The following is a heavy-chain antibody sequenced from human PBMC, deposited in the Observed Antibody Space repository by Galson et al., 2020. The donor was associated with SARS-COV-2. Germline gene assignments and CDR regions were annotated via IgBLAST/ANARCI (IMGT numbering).Heavy chain of an antibody. Sequence: GESLKISCAASGFIFSSYWMSWVRQAPGKGLEWVANIKQDGSAKYYVDSVKGRFTISRDNAKNSLYLQMNSLRAEDTAVYYCARDSLAAAGTGTPNYYGMDVWGQGTTVTVSS. CDR2: IKQDGSAK. CDR1: GFIFSSYW. D-gene: IGHD6-13*01. CDR3: ARDSLAAAGTGTPNYYGMDV. V-gene: IGHV3-7*01. J-gene: IGHJ6*02.